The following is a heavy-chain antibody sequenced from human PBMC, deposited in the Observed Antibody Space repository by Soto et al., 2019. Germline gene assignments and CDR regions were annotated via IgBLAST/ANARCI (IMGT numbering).Heavy chain of an antibody. CDR3: ARDSGTVGYDDS. V-gene: IGHV1-69*08. Sequence: QVQLGQSGAEVKKPGSSVKVSCKASGGTFSTHTINWVRQAPGQGLEWMGRIIPLLDVTNNAQRIQGRVTITADKSTSTVYMELTSLTSQDTAVYYCARDSGTVGYDDSWGQGNLVTVSS. D-gene: IGHD3-10*01. J-gene: IGHJ4*02. CDR1: GGTFSTHT. CDR2: IIPLLDVT.